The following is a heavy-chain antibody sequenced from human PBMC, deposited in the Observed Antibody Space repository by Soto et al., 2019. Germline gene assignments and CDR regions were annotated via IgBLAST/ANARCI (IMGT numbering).Heavy chain of an antibody. CDR3: ARILTPDPHYYYGMDV. CDR1: GGSISSGGYY. Sequence: SETLSLTCTVSGGSISSGGYYWSWIRQHPGKGLEWIGYIYYSGSTYYNPSLKSRVTISVDTSKNQFSLKLSSVTAADTAVYYCARILTPDPHYYYGMDVWGQGTTVTVSS. CDR2: IYYSGST. V-gene: IGHV4-31*03. J-gene: IGHJ6*02. D-gene: IGHD3-9*01.